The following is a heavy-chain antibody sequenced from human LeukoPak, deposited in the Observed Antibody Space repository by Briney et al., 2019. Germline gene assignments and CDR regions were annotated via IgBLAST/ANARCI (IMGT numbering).Heavy chain of an antibody. CDR2: ISAYNGNT. D-gene: IGHD1-26*01. J-gene: IGHJ4*02. CDR3: ARYRGATTVYYFDY. CDR1: GYTFTSYG. Sequence: ASVKVSCKASGYTFTSYGISWVRQAPGQGVEWMGWISAYNGNTNYAQKLQGRVTMTTDTSTSTAYMELRSLRSDDTAVYYCARYRGATTVYYFDYWGQGTLVTVSS. V-gene: IGHV1-18*01.